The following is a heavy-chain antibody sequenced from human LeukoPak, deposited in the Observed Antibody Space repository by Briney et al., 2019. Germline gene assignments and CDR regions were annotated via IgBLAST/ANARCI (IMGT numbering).Heavy chain of an antibody. J-gene: IGHJ4*02. Sequence: GGSLRLSCAVSGITLSNYGMSWVRQAPGKGLEWVAGLSGSGGGTNYAGSVQGRFTISRDNPKNTLYLQMNSLRAEDTAVYFCAKRGVVIRVFLVGFHKEAYYFDSWGQGALVTVSS. V-gene: IGHV3-23*01. CDR2: LSGSGGGT. D-gene: IGHD3-10*01. CDR1: GITLSNYG. CDR3: AKRGVVIRVFLVGFHKEAYYFDS.